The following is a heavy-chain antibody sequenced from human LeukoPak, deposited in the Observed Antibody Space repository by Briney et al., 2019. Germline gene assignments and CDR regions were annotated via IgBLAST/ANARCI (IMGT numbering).Heavy chain of an antibody. J-gene: IGHJ4*02. Sequence: PPGGSLRLSCAASGFTISSYAMSWVRQAPGKGLEWVSAISGSGGSTYYADSVKGRFTISRDNSKNTLYLQMNSLRAEDTAVYYCAKIPMITFGGVIYYFDYWGQGTLVTVSS. CDR2: ISGSGGST. CDR1: GFTISSYA. CDR3: AKIPMITFGGVIYYFDY. D-gene: IGHD3-16*02. V-gene: IGHV3-23*01.